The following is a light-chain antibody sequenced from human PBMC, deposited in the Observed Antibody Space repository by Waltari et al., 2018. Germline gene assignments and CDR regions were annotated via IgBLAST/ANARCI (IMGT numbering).Light chain of an antibody. J-gene: IGLJ3*02. CDR1: SGSVSTSNY. CDR2: NTT. Sequence: QTVVTQEPSFSVSPGGTVTVTCGLSSGSVSTSNYPSWYQQTPCQPPRTLIYNTTTRSSGVPDRFAGSILGSKAALTITGAQADDESHYYCALYVGSASWVFGGGTKLTVL. V-gene: IGLV8-61*01. CDR3: ALYVGSASWV.